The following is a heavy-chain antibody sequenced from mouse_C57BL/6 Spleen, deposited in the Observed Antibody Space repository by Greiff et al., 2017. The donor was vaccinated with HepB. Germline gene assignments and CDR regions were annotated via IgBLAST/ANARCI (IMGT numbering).Heavy chain of an antibody. V-gene: IGHV1-26*01. CDR2: INPNNGGT. CDR1: GYTFTDYY. D-gene: IGHD2-3*01. CDR3: ARAYDGYSAY. Sequence: VQLQQSGPELVKPGASVKISCKASGYTFTDYYMNWVKQSHGKSLEWIGDINPNNGGTSYNQKFKGKATLTVDKSSSTAYMELRSLTSEDSAVYYCARAYDGYSAYWGQGTLVTVSA. J-gene: IGHJ3*01.